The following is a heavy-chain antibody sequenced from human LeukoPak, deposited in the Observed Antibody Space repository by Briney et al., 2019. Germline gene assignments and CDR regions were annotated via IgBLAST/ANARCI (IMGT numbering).Heavy chain of an antibody. J-gene: IGHJ4*02. D-gene: IGHD3-3*01. Sequence: GGSLRLSCAASGFTFDDYAMHWVRQAPGKGLEWVSGISWNSGSIGYADSVKGRFTISRDNAKNSLYLQMNSLRAEDTALYYCAKDIGTKSLRFLEWSGAFDYWGQGTLVTVSS. V-gene: IGHV3-9*01. CDR2: ISWNSGSI. CDR3: AKDIGTKSLRFLEWSGAFDY. CDR1: GFTFDDYA.